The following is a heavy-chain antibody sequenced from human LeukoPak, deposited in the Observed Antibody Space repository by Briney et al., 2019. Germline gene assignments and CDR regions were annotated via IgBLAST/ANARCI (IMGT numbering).Heavy chain of an antibody. CDR2: IYYSGST. Sequence: SETLSLTCTVSGGSISSYYWSWIRQPPGKGLEWIGYIYYSGSTNYNPSLKSRVTISVDTSKNQFSLKLSSVTAADTAVYYCARATEGGYTYDYFYYYYMDVWGKGTTVTISS. J-gene: IGHJ6*03. D-gene: IGHD5-18*01. V-gene: IGHV4-59*01. CDR1: GGSISSYY. CDR3: ARATEGGYTYDYFYYYYMDV.